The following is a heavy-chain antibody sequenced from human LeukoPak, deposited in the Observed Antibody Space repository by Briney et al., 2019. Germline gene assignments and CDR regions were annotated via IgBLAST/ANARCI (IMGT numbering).Heavy chain of an antibody. Sequence: GGSLRLSCAASGVSVSSNFMIWVRQAPGKGLEWVSLIYSGGETSYADSVKGRFSISRDNSKNTQYLQMNSLRVEDTAVYYCTRDPPAVAINTYAWGQGTLVTVSS. J-gene: IGHJ5*02. V-gene: IGHV3-66*01. CDR2: IYSGGET. CDR3: TRDPPAVAINTYA. CDR1: GVSVSSNF. D-gene: IGHD6-13*01.